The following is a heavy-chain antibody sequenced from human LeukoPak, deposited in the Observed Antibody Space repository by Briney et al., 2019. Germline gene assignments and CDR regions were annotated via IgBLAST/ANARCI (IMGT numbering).Heavy chain of an antibody. Sequence: SQTLSLTCAISGDSVSINRATWKWVRQSPSRGLEWLGRTYYRSNWYNDYAVSVRSRITINPDTSKNHFSLQLNSVTPEDTAVYYCARGGIGYCTSSSCYSDSWGQGTLVTVSS. D-gene: IGHD2-2*01. CDR3: ARGGIGYCTSSSCYSDS. J-gene: IGHJ4*02. V-gene: IGHV6-1*01. CDR1: GDSVSINRAT. CDR2: TYYRSNWYN.